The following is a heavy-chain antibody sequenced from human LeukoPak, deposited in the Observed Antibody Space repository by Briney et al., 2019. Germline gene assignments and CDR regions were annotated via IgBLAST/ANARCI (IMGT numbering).Heavy chain of an antibody. CDR2: IYYSGST. J-gene: IGHJ5*02. Sequence: SETLSLTCAVYGGSFSGYYWSWIRQPPGKGLEWIGTIYYSGSTYYNPSLKSRVTISVDSSKNQFSLRLSSATAADTAVYYCARESLTWLQSRTSWFDPWGQGTLVTVSS. CDR3: ARESLTWLQSRTSWFDP. V-gene: IGHV4-34*01. CDR1: GGSFSGYY. D-gene: IGHD5-24*01.